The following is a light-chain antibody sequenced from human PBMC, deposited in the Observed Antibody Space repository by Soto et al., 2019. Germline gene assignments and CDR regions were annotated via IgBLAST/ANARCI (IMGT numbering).Light chain of an antibody. Sequence: QSVLTQPPSASGTPGQGVTVSCFGTSSNIGSNTVNWYQQHPGTAPKLLIYSNIHRPSGVPDRFSGSKSGTTVSLAITGLQSEDEADYYCAAWEDSLNGLVIGGGTKVTVL. J-gene: IGLJ2*01. CDR1: SSNIGSNT. V-gene: IGLV1-44*01. CDR3: AAWEDSLNGLV. CDR2: SNI.